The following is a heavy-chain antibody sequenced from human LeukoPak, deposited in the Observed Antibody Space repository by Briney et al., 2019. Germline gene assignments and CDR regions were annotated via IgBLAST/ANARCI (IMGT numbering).Heavy chain of an antibody. CDR1: GGSISSYY. CDR2: IYYSGST. J-gene: IGHJ4*02. Sequence: RSSETLSLTCTVSGGSISSYYWSWIRQPPGKGLEWIGYIYYSGSTNYNPSLKSRVTISVDTSKNQFSLKLSSVTAADTAVYYCARAFSYRGSPALFDYWGQGTLVTVSS. D-gene: IGHD3-10*01. V-gene: IGHV4-59*01. CDR3: ARAFSYRGSPALFDY.